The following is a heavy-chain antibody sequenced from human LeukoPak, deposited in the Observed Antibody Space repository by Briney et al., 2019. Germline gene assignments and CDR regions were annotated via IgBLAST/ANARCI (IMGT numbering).Heavy chain of an antibody. CDR2: ISSSSSYI. Sequence: PGRSLRLSCAASGFTFSSYSMNWVRQAPGKGLEWVSSISSSSSYIYYADSVKGRFTISRDNAKNSLYLQMNSLRAEDTAVYYCARDREDAWVYYYYYYMDVWGKGTTVTISS. CDR1: GFTFSSYS. V-gene: IGHV3-21*01. D-gene: IGHD1-26*01. J-gene: IGHJ6*03. CDR3: ARDREDAWVYYYYYYMDV.